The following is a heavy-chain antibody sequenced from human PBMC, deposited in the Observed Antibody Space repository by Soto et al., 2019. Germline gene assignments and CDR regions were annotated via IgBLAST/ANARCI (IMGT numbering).Heavy chain of an antibody. CDR2: ISSGAITI. D-gene: IGHD6-6*01. CDR1: GFTFSDYY. Sequence: QVQLVESGGGLVKPGGSLRLYCAASGFTFSDYYMNWIRQAPGKGLEWVSYISSGAITIYYADSVKGRFTISRDNAKNSLYLQMNGLRAEDTAVYYCAGQYSSSSVEFWGQGTLVTVSS. V-gene: IGHV3-11*01. J-gene: IGHJ4*02. CDR3: AGQYSSSSVEF.